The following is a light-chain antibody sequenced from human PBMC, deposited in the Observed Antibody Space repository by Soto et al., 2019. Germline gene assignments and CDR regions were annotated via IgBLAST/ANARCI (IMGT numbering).Light chain of an antibody. CDR2: DAS. V-gene: IGKV3-11*01. CDR1: QSVGTF. J-gene: IGKJ3*01. Sequence: EIVLTQSPATLSLSPGERATLSCRASQSVGTFFAWYQQKPGQAPRLLIYDASNRATGIPARFSGSGSGTDFTLTISRLEPEDFSVYYCQQYATTPFTFGPGTKVDIK. CDR3: QQYATTPFT.